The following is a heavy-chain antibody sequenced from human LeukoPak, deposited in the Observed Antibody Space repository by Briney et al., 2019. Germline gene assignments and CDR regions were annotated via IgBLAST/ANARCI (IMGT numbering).Heavy chain of an antibody. CDR3: ARRGDY. CDR2: INHSGST. CDR1: GGSFSGYY. Sequence: SETLSLTCAVYGGSFSGYYWSWIRQPPGKGLEWIGEINHSGSTNYNPSLKSRVTISVDTSKNQFSLKLSSVTAADTAVYYCARRGDYWGQGTLVTVSS. V-gene: IGHV4-34*01. D-gene: IGHD3-16*01. J-gene: IGHJ4*02.